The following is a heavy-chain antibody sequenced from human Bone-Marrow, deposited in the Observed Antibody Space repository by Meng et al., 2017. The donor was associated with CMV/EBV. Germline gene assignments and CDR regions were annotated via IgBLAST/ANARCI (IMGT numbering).Heavy chain of an antibody. CDR3: AKDPAATSYYYDSSGYYGY. J-gene: IGHJ4*02. CDR2: IRYDGSNK. Sequence: GESLKISCAASGFTFSSYGMHWVRQAPGKGLKWVAFIRYDGSNKYYADSVKGRFTISRDNSKNTLYLQMNSLRAEDTAVYYCAKDPAATSYYYDSSGYYGYWGQGTLVTVSS. CDR1: GFTFSSYG. V-gene: IGHV3-30*02. D-gene: IGHD3-22*01.